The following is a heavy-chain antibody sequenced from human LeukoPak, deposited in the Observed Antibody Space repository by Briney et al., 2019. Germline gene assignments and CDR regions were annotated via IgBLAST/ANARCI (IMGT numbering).Heavy chain of an antibody. D-gene: IGHD6-13*01. Sequence: PSETLSLTCAVSGGSFSGYLWSWLRQPPGKGLEWIGEINYNGQIANYNPSLKSRVTMSVDTSQNQFSLKLSSVTAADTAVYYCARGVYIAAAQYGYWGQGTLVTVSS. CDR2: INYNGQIA. J-gene: IGHJ4*02. CDR1: GGSFSGYL. CDR3: ARGVYIAAAQYGY. V-gene: IGHV4-34*01.